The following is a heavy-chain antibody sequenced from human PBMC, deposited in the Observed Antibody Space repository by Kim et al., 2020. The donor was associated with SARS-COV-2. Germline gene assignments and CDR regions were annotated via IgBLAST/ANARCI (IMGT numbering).Heavy chain of an antibody. J-gene: IGHJ4*02. Sequence: GGSLRLSCVTSGVSFTENDMSWVRQAPGKGLEWVATILRSGGNTYYADSVKGRFTISRDTSRSILYLQMNSLTADDTALYYCEGGGSPLDFWGPGTQVTV. D-gene: IGHD3-16*01. CDR3: EGGGSPLDF. CDR2: ILRSGGNT. V-gene: IGHV3-23*01. CDR1: GVSFTEND.